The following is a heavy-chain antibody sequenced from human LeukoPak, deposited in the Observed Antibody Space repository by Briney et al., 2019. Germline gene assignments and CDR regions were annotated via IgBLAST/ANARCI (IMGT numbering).Heavy chain of an antibody. CDR3: VKGLIGSLPGDF. Sequence: PGGSLRLSGAASGFTFENYGMSWVRQAPGKGLEWVSSISGRVGPTRRSYGDSVKGRFTVSRDNSKNTLYLHMNSLRAEDTAVYYCVKGLIGSLPGDFWGQGTLVTVSS. CDR1: GFTFENYG. J-gene: IGHJ4*02. D-gene: IGHD2-21*01. CDR2: ISGRVGPTRR. V-gene: IGHV3-23*01.